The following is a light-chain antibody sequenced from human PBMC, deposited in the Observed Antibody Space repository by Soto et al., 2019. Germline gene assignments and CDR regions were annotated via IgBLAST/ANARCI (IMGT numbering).Light chain of an antibody. CDR1: SSDVGGYNY. CDR3: RSYTSSSNYV. V-gene: IGLV2-14*01. Sequence: QSVLTQPASVSGSPGQSITISCTGTSSDVGGYNYVSWYQQHPGKAPKLMIYDVSNRPSGVSNRFSGSKSGNTASLTISGLQAEDEADYYCRSYTSSSNYVFGTGTKLTVL. J-gene: IGLJ1*01. CDR2: DVS.